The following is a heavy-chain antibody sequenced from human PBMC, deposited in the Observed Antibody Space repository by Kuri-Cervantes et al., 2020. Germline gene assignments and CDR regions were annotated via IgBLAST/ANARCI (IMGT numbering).Heavy chain of an antibody. CDR2: IWYDGSNK. V-gene: IGHV3-33*08. D-gene: IGHD1-26*01. CDR1: GFTFSSYW. Sequence: GGSLRLSCAASGFTFSSYWMSWVRQAPGKGLEWVAVIWYDGSNKYYADSVKGRFTISRDNSKNTLYLQMNSLRAEDTAVYYCAREHIVGATTRYYFDYWGQGTLVTVSS. J-gene: IGHJ4*02. CDR3: AREHIVGATTRYYFDY.